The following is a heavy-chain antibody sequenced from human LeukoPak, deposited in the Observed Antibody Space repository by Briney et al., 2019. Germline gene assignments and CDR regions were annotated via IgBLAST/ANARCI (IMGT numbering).Heavy chain of an antibody. V-gene: IGHV4-39*01. CDR3: VFHCSSTSCYGDY. CDR2: IYDSGST. D-gene: IGHD2-2*01. J-gene: IGHJ4*02. Sequence: SETLSLTCTVSGGSISSSSYYWGWIRQPPGKGLEWIGSIYDSGSTYYNPSLKSRVTLSVDTSKNQFSLKLSSVTAADTAVYYCVFHCSSTSCYGDYWGQGTLVTVSS. CDR1: GGSISSSSYY.